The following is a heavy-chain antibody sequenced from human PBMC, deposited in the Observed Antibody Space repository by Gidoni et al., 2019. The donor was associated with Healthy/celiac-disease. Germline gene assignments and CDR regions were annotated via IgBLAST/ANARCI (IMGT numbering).Heavy chain of an antibody. CDR1: GFIFSNYG. CDR2: IWSKGSNE. CDR3: ARDREYYYYYYYMDV. J-gene: IGHJ6*03. V-gene: IGHV3-33*04. Sequence: QVQVVESGGGVVQPGRPLRLSCAASGFIFSNYGMHWVRQAPGKGLAWVAVIWSKGSNEYYADSVKGRFTISRDNSKNTLYLQMNSLRAEDTAVYYCARDREYYYYYYYMDVWGKGTTVTVSS.